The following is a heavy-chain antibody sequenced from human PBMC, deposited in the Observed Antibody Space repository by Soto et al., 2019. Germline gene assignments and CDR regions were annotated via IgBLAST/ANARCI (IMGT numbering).Heavy chain of an antibody. J-gene: IGHJ6*02. Sequence: GGSLRLSCAASGFTFSSYAMSWVRQAPGKGLEWVSAISGSGGSTYYADSVKGRFTISRDNSKNTLYLQMNSLRAEDTAVYYCATRTGYSRPHYYYYGMDVWGQGTTVTVSS. CDR2: ISGSGGST. D-gene: IGHD6-13*01. CDR1: GFTFSSYA. V-gene: IGHV3-23*01. CDR3: ATRTGYSRPHYYYYGMDV.